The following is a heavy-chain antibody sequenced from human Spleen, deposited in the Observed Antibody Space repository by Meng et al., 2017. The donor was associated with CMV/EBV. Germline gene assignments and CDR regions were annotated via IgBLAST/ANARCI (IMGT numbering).Heavy chain of an antibody. CDR3: ARTRGFLFDH. J-gene: IGHJ4*02. D-gene: IGHD2-21*01. CDR2: INVSGGSI. CDR1: GFTFTGYY. Sequence: LSLTCAASGFTFTGYYMSWIRQAPGKGLEWVSSINVSGGSIYYADSLKGRVTISRDNAKNSVYLQMKSLRVEDTAVYYCARTRGFLFDHWGQGALVTVSS. V-gene: IGHV3-11*01.